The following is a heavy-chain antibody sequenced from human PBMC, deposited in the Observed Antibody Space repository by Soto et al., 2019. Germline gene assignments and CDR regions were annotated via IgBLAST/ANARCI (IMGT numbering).Heavy chain of an antibody. CDR2: IYHSGSI. CDR3: AGASRGYRHFGY. D-gene: IGHD5-18*01. V-gene: IGHV4-4*02. J-gene: IGHJ4*01. Sequence: SETLSLTCAFSGGSISSNNWWSWGRQPPGKGLEWSGEIYHSGSINYNPSLNSRVTISVDKSKSHFSLNLISVTAADTAVYYCAGASRGYRHFGYWGQGTLVNVPS. CDR1: GGSISSNNW.